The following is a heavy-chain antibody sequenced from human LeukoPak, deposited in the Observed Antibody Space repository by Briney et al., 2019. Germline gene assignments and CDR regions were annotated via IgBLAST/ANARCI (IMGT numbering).Heavy chain of an antibody. Sequence: GGSLRLSCAASGFTFSSYSMNWVRQAPGKGLEWVSSISSSSSYIYYADSVKGRFTISRDNSKSTLFLQMNSLRAEDTAVYYCARDLNWDEDVETDAFDIWGQGTMVTVSS. CDR1: GFTFSSYS. J-gene: IGHJ3*02. CDR3: ARDLNWDEDVETDAFDI. CDR2: ISSSSSYI. V-gene: IGHV3-21*01. D-gene: IGHD3/OR15-3a*01.